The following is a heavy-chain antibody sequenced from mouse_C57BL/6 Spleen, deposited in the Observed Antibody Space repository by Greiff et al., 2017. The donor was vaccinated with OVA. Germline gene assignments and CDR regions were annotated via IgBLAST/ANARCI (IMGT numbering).Heavy chain of an antibody. CDR2: IYTGSGST. V-gene: IGHV1-55*01. J-gene: IGHJ4*01. D-gene: IGHD3-3*01. CDR3: ERRGQGYYAMDY. CDR1: GYTFTSYW. Sequence: QVQLQQSGAELVKPGASVKMSCKASGYTFTSYWITWVKQRPGQGLEWIGYIYTGSGSTNYNEKFKSKATLTVDTSSSTAYMQKSRLTSEDSAVYYCERRGQGYYAMDYWGQGTSVTVST.